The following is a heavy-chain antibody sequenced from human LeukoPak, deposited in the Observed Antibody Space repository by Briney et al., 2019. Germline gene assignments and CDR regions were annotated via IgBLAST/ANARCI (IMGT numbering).Heavy chain of an antibody. D-gene: IGHD6-6*01. CDR3: ARGPLGEEEIEY. J-gene: IGHJ4*02. Sequence: EGSLRLSCAASGFTFSSYSMNWVRQAPGKGLEWVSSISSSSSYIYYADSVKGRFTISRDNAKNSLYLQMNSLRAEDTAVYYCARGPLGEEEIEYWGQGTLVTVSS. V-gene: IGHV3-21*01. CDR1: GFTFSSYS. CDR2: ISSSSSYI.